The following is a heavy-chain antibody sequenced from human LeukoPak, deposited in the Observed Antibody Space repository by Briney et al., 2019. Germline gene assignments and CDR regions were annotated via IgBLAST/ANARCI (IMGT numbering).Heavy chain of an antibody. V-gene: IGHV3-7*01. D-gene: IGHD3-10*01. CDR3: AKGAFRDQVQGYYYMDV. J-gene: IGHJ6*03. CDR1: GFTFSSYW. Sequence: GGSLRLSCAASGFTFSSYWMSWFRQAPGKGLEWVANIKQDGSEKYYVDSVKGRFIISRDNAKNSLYLQMNSLRAEDTAVYYCAKGAFRDQVQGYYYMDVWGKGTTVTVSS. CDR2: IKQDGSEK.